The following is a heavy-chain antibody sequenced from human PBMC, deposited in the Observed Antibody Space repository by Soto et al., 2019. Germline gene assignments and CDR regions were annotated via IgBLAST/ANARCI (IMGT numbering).Heavy chain of an antibody. D-gene: IGHD1-26*01. CDR3: ARVPWGGATRGPYYYGMDV. Sequence: VQLVQSGAEVKKPGSSVKVSCKASGGTFSSYAISWVRQAPGQGLEWMGGIIPIFGTANYAQKFQGRVTITADKSTSTAYMELSSLRSEDTAVYYCARVPWGGATRGPYYYGMDVWGQGTTVTVSS. V-gene: IGHV1-69*06. CDR2: IIPIFGTA. J-gene: IGHJ6*02. CDR1: GGTFSSYA.